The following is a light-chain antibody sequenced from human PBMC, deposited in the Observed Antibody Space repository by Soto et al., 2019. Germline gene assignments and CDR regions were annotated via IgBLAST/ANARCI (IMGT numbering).Light chain of an antibody. Sequence: IQLTQSPTSLSASVGDRVTITCRASQGISLSLAWYQQRPGNSPRLLIYDASALGSGVPSRFSGHASGTDFTLSISSLHPEDFATYFCQQYESYPITFGQGTRLEI. V-gene: IGKV1-13*02. J-gene: IGKJ5*01. CDR3: QQYESYPIT. CDR2: DAS. CDR1: QGISLS.